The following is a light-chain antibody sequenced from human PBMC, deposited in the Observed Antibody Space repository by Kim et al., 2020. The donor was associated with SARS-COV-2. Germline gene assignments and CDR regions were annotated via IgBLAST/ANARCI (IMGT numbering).Light chain of an antibody. V-gene: IGKV1D-16*01. J-gene: IGKJ5*01. CDR2: AAS. CDR1: QDLSTW. Sequence: DIQMTQSPSSLSASLGDRVTITCRASQDLSTWVAWFQQKPGKAPQCLIYAASTLQSGVPSRFSGSGSGTHFSLTISSLQPDDFATYYCLQYNDYPITFGQGTRLEIK. CDR3: LQYNDYPIT.